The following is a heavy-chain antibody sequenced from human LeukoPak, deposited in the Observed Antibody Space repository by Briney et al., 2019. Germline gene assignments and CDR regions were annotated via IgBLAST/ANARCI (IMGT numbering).Heavy chain of an antibody. CDR3: ARHRAPHSSGWLGFDY. Sequence: SETLSLTCSVSGGSISSYYWNWIRQPPGKGLEWIGYIYYSGDTNYNPSLKSRVTISADTSKNQFSLKLSSVTAADTAVYYCARHRAPHSSGWLGFDYWGQGAPVTVSS. CDR2: IYYSGDT. CDR1: GGSISSYY. V-gene: IGHV4-59*08. D-gene: IGHD6-19*01. J-gene: IGHJ4*02.